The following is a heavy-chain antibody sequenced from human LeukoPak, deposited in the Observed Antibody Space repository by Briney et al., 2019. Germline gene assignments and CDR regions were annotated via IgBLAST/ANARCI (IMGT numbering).Heavy chain of an antibody. Sequence: GGSLRLSCAASGFTFSTYAMSWVRQAPGKGGEWVSATSGSGDTTYYADCVKGRFTISRDNSKNTVDLEINRLRDGDTAIYYCAKVGSPLGPPFDYWGQGTLVTVSS. CDR2: TSGSGDTT. V-gene: IGHV3-23*01. J-gene: IGHJ4*02. CDR3: AKVGSPLGPPFDY. CDR1: GFTFSTYA. D-gene: IGHD3-3*02.